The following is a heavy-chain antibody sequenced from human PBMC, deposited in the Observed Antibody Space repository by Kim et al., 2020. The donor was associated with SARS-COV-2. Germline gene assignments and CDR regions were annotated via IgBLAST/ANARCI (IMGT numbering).Heavy chain of an antibody. Sequence: NNNPSVKSRVTISVDTSKDQFSLKLSSVTAADTAVYYCARVYGPIAAAPNWGQGTLVTVSS. CDR3: ARVYGPIAAAPN. J-gene: IGHJ4*02. D-gene: IGHD6-13*01. V-gene: IGHV4-34*01.